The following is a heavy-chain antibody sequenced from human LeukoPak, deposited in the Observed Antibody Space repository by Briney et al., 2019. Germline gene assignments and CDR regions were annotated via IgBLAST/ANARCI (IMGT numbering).Heavy chain of an antibody. V-gene: IGHV6-1*01. CDR1: GDSVSSNSAA. D-gene: IGHD2-2*01. CDR2: TYYRSKWYN. CDR3: ARDLVSHTYNWFDP. Sequence: SQTLSLTCAISGDSVSSNSAAWNWIRQSPSGGLEWLGRTYYRSKWYNDYAVSVKSRITINPDTSKNQFSLQLNSVTPEDTAVYYCARDLVSHTYNWFDPWGQGTLVTVSS. J-gene: IGHJ5*02.